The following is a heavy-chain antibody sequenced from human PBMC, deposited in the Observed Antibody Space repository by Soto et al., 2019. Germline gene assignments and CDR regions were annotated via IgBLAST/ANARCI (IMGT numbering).Heavy chain of an antibody. J-gene: IGHJ4*02. CDR3: ATWRFDY. Sequence: SQTLPLTCAISGDSVSSNSAAWNWIRHSPSRGLEWLGRTYYRSKWYNDYAVSMRSRITINPDTTKNQFSLQLNSATPEDTDVNYCATWRFDYWGQGTLVTVSS. CDR2: TYYRSKWYN. CDR1: GDSVSSNSAA. V-gene: IGHV6-1*01.